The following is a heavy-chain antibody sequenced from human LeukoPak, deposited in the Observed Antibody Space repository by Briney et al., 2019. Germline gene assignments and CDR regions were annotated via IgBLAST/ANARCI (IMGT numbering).Heavy chain of an antibody. J-gene: IGHJ6*02. V-gene: IGHV3-23*01. D-gene: IGHD3-9*01. CDR2: ISGSGGST. Sequence: GGSLRLSCAASGFTFSSYAMSWVRQAPGKGLEWVSAISGSGGSTYYADSVKGRFTISRDNSKNTLYLQMNSLRAEDTAVFYCAKDLRYFDWLLTPYYYGMDVWGQGTTVTVSS. CDR3: AKDLRYFDWLLTPYYYGMDV. CDR1: GFTFSSYA.